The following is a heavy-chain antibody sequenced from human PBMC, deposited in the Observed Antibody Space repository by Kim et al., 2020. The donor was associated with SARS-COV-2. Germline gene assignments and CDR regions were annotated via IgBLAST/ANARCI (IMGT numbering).Heavy chain of an antibody. CDR3: ARVGAYCGSYYLDY. V-gene: IGHV4-59*01. CDR2: IYYSGST. J-gene: IGHJ4*02. D-gene: IGHD1-26*01. CDR1: GGSISSYY. Sequence: SETLSLTCTVSGGSISSYYWSWIRQPPGKGLEWIGYIYYSGSTNYNPSLKSRVTISVDTSKNQFSLKLSSVTAADTAVYYCARVGAYCGSYYLDYWGQGTLVTVSS.